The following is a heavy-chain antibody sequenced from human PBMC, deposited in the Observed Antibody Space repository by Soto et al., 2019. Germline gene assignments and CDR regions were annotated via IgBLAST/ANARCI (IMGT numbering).Heavy chain of an antibody. V-gene: IGHV1-69*13. CDR1: GGTFSSYA. J-gene: IGHJ5*02. CDR3: ARVHYGDKGQHSWFDP. D-gene: IGHD4-17*01. CDR2: IIPIFGTA. Sequence: ASVKFSCKASGGTFSSYAISWVRQAPGQGLEWMGGIIPIFGTANYAQKFQGRVTITADESTSTAYMELSSLRSEDTAVYYCARVHYGDKGQHSWFDPWGQGTLVTVSS.